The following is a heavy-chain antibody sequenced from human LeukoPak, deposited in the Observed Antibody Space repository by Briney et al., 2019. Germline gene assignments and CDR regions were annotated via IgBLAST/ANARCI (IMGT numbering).Heavy chain of an antibody. J-gene: IGHJ4*02. CDR2: IKQDGSEK. V-gene: IGHV3-7*03. D-gene: IGHD6-6*01. CDR1: GFTFSSYW. CDR3: AKTQVGNIAARRYFDY. Sequence: PGGSLRLSCAASGFTFSSYWMSWVRQAPGKGLEWVANIKQDGSEKYYVDSVKGRYTISRDNAKNSLYLQMNSLRAEDTAVYYCAKTQVGNIAARRYFDYWGQGTLVTVSS.